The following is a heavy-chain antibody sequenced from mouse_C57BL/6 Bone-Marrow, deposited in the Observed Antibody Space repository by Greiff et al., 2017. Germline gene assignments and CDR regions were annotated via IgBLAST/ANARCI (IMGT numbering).Heavy chain of an antibody. J-gene: IGHJ4*01. Sequence: VQLQQSGAELVRPGASVKLSCKASGYTFTDYYINWVKQRPGQGLEWIARIYPGSGNTYYNEKFKGKATLTAEKSSSTAYMQLSDLTSEDSAVCFCERGCCYAMDYWGQGTSVTVSS. V-gene: IGHV1-76*01. CDR2: IYPGSGNT. CDR1: GYTFTDYY. CDR3: ERGCCYAMDY.